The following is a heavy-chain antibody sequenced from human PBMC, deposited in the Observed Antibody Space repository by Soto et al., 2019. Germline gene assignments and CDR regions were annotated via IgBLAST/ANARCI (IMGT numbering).Heavy chain of an antibody. D-gene: IGHD3-9*01. J-gene: IGHJ3*02. CDR3: ARYRTIAPMAFDI. CDR1: GLTFPSDD. V-gene: IGHV1-8*01. CDR2: MNPISNSR. Sequence: QAQLVQSGAEVKRPGASVKVSCKAPGLTFPSDDIEWVRQTTGQGLEWMGWMNPISNSRGYTQNFQGRVTMTWNSPTSTAYMELSSLRSEDTAIYYCARYRTIAPMAFDIWGQGTLVTVSS.